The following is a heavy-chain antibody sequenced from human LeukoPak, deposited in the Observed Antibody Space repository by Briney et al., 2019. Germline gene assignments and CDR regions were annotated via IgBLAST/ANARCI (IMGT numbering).Heavy chain of an antibody. D-gene: IGHD6-13*01. CDR2: IYTSGST. CDR3: ARHKYSSTFDY. J-gene: IGHJ4*02. Sequence: PETLSLTCTVSGGSISSYFWSWIRQPPGKGLEWIGYIYTSGSTAYNPALRSRVTITVDTTNNQFSLKLSSVTAADTAVYYCARHKYSSTFDYWGQGTLVTVSS. CDR1: GGSISSYF. V-gene: IGHV4-4*09.